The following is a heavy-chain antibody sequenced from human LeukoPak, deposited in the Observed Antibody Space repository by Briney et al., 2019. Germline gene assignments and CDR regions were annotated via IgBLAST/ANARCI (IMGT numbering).Heavy chain of an antibody. V-gene: IGHV3-30-3*01. Sequence: GGSLRLSCAASGFTFSGSAMHWVRQAPGKGLEWVAVISYDGGHIHYADSVKGRFTISRDNSKNTLYLQMNSLRSEDTALYYCTRDNIAGSGSSDWGQGTLVTVSS. J-gene: IGHJ4*02. CDR2: ISYDGGHI. CDR1: GFTFSGSA. D-gene: IGHD3-10*01. CDR3: TRDNIAGSGSSD.